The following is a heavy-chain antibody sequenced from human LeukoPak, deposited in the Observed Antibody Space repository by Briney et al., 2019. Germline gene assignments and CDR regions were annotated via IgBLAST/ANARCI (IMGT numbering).Heavy chain of an antibody. CDR1: GGSFSGYY. D-gene: IGHD6-19*01. CDR3: ARDRGSGWYEEFDY. Sequence: SETLSLTCAVYGGSFSGYYWSWIRQPPGKGLEWIGEINHSGSTNYNPSLKSRVTISVDTSKNQFSLKLSSVTAADTAVYYCARDRGSGWYEEFDYWDQGTLVTVSS. V-gene: IGHV4-34*01. J-gene: IGHJ4*02. CDR2: INHSGST.